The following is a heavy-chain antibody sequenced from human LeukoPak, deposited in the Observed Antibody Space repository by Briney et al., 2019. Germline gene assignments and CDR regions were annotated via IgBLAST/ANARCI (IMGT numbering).Heavy chain of an antibody. J-gene: IGHJ6*03. Sequence: GGSLRLSCAVSGFTFDDYAMHWVRQVPGKGLEWVSGINWNSDSIGYADSVKGRFTISGDNSKNTLYLQMNSLRAEDTAVYYCARDGTYYDFWSGYYVNYYYYMDVWGKGTTVTVSS. V-gene: IGHV3-9*01. CDR1: GFTFDDYA. CDR2: INWNSDSI. CDR3: ARDGTYYDFWSGYYVNYYYYMDV. D-gene: IGHD3-3*01.